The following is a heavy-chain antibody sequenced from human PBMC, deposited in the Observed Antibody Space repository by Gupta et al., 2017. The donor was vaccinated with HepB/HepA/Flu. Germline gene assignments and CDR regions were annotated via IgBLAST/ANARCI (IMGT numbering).Heavy chain of an antibody. J-gene: IGHJ1*01. V-gene: IGHV3-23*01. CDR3: AKDDETLPIDNCTNGVCYNAEYFQH. CDR1: GFTFSSYA. Sequence: EVQLLESGGGLVQPGGSLRLSCAASGFTFSSYAMSWVRQAPGKGLEWVSAISGSGGSTYYADSVKGRFTISRDNSKNTLYLQMNSLRAEDTAVYYCAKDDETLPIDNCTNGVCYNAEYFQHWGQGTLVTVSS. D-gene: IGHD2-8*01. CDR2: ISGSGGST.